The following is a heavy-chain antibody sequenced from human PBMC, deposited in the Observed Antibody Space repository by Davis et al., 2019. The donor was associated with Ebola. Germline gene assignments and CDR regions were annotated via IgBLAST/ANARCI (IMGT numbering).Heavy chain of an antibody. CDR2: ISYDGSNK. Sequence: GESLKISCAASGFTFSSYAMHWVRQAPGKGLEWVAVISYDGSNKYYADSVKGRFTISRDNAKNSLYLQMNSLRAEDTAVYFCARALNWNYSMDVWGKGTTVTVSS. CDR1: GFTFSSYA. D-gene: IGHD1-20*01. V-gene: IGHV3-30-3*01. J-gene: IGHJ6*03. CDR3: ARALNWNYSMDV.